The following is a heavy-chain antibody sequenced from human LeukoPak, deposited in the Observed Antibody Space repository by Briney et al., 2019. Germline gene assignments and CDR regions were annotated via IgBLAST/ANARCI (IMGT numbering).Heavy chain of an antibody. CDR2: IYYSGST. D-gene: IGHD6-13*01. CDR3: AREQGSGRQQLDTYYYYYYMDV. CDR1: GYSISSSNW. Sequence: PSETLSLTCAVSGYSISSSNWWGWIRQPPGKGLEWIGYIYYSGSTNYNPSLKSRVTISVDTSKNQFSLKLSSVTAADTAVYYCAREQGSGRQQLDTYYYYYYMDVWGKGTTVTVSS. V-gene: IGHV4-28*03. J-gene: IGHJ6*03.